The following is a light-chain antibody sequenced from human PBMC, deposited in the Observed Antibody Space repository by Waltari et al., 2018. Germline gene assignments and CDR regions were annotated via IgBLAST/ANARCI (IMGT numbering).Light chain of an antibody. V-gene: IGLV3-21*04. CDR1: TIGVKS. Sequence: SSVLTQPPSVSLAPGKTASITCGGNTIGVKSVHWYQQRPGQAPVLVIYDDSARPSGIPERFSGSNSGNTATLTISRVEAGDVADYYCQVWDSNTNHVIFGGGTKLTVL. CDR2: DDS. J-gene: IGLJ2*01. CDR3: QVWDSNTNHVI.